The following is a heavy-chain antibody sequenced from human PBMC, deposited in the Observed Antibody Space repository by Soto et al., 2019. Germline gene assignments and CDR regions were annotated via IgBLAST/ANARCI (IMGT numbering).Heavy chain of an antibody. V-gene: IGHV1-3*04. CDR2: INTGNGNT. CDR3: AIAVAGTQ. CDR1: GYTFTSYS. J-gene: IGHJ4*02. Sequence: QVHLVQSGAEVKQPGASVKVSCKASGYTFTSYSIHWVRQAPGQRLEWVGWINTGNGNTKYSQKFQGRVTMTRDTSASTAYMELSSLTSEATAVYYCAIAVAGTQWGQGTLVTVSS. D-gene: IGHD6-19*01.